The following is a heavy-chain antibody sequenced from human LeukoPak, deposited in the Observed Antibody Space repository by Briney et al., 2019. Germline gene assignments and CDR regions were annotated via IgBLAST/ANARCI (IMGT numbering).Heavy chain of an antibody. CDR3: ARDRAPPYYDFWSGYGNWFDP. J-gene: IGHJ5*02. D-gene: IGHD3-3*01. CDR1: GHTFTSYY. CDR2: INPSGGST. V-gene: IGHV1-46*01. Sequence: ASVKVSCKASGHTFTSYYMHWVRQAPGQGLEWMGIINPSGGSTSYAQKFQGRVTMTRDTSTSTVYMELSSLRSEDTAVYHCARDRAPPYYDFWSGYGNWFDPWGQGTLVTVPS.